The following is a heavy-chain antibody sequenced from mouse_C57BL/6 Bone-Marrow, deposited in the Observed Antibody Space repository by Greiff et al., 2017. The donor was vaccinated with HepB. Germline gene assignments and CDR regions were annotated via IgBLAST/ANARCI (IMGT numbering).Heavy chain of an antibody. J-gene: IGHJ2*01. CDR2: IRNKANGYTT. V-gene: IGHV7-3*01. CDR3: ARYYYGSSYD. CDR1: GFTFTDYY. Sequence: EVMLVESGGGLVQPGGSLSLSCAASGFTFTDYYMSWVRQPPGKALEWLGFIRNKANGYTTEYSASVKGRFTISRDNSQSILYLQMNALRAEDSATYYCARYYYGSSYDWGQGTTLTVSS. D-gene: IGHD1-1*01.